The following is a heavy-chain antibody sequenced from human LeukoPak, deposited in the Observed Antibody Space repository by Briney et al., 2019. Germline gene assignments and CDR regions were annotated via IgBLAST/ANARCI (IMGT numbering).Heavy chain of an antibody. CDR3: AKGPTLYSSGWYDY. CDR1: GFTFSSYA. CDR2: ISGSGGST. D-gene: IGHD6-19*01. V-gene: IGHV3-23*01. Sequence: GGSLRLSCAASGFTFSSYAMSWVRQAPGKGLEWVSAISGSGGSTYYADSVKGRFTISRDNSKNTLYLQMNSLRAEDTAVYYCAKGPTLYSSGWYDYWGQGTLDTVSS. J-gene: IGHJ4*02.